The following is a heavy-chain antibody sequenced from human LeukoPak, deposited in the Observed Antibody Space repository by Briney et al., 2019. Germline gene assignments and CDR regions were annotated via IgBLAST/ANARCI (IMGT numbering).Heavy chain of an antibody. Sequence: TTGASLRLFCAASGFTFNTFNMNWVRQAPGKGLEWVSSITSGGDYIYYADSVKGRFTTSSDNAKNSLSLQLNSLRVEDTAVYYCARGHYDVLAASYKWTPDYWGQGTLVTVSS. V-gene: IGHV3-21*01. CDR2: ITSGGDYI. J-gene: IGHJ4*02. CDR3: ARGHYDVLAASYKWTPDY. CDR1: GFTFNTFN. D-gene: IGHD3-9*01.